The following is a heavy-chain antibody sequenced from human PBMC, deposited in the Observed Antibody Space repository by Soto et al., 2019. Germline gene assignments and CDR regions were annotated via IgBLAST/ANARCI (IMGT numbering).Heavy chain of an antibody. D-gene: IGHD2-8*01. CDR1: GYSLNNHW. J-gene: IGHJ6*02. V-gene: IGHV5-51*01. Sequence: EESLKISFQASGYSLNNHWLGWVRQIPGKGLEWVGIIYPAHSDTRYSPSFQGQGTISADKSIATAYLQRSSLKASDTAIYYCARRTAVAVGIVYHYSGMDVWGQSTTDNVSS. CDR2: IYPAHSDT. CDR3: ARRTAVAVGIVYHYSGMDV.